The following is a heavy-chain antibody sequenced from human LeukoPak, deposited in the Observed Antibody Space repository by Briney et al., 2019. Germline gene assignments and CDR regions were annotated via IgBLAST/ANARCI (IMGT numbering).Heavy chain of an antibody. V-gene: IGHV3-53*01. Sequence: GGSLRLSCAASGFTVSSNYMSWVRQAPGKGLEWVSVIYSGGSTYYADSVKGRFTISRDNSKNTLYLQMNSLRAEDTAVYYCAKDLHYDFWSGYYTYSSPWGQGTLVTVSS. J-gene: IGHJ5*02. CDR1: GFTVSSNY. CDR3: AKDLHYDFWSGYYTYSSP. CDR2: IYSGGST. D-gene: IGHD3-3*01.